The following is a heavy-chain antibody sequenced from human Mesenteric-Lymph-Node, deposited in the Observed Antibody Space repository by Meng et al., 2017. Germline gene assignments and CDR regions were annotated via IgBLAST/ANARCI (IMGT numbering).Heavy chain of an antibody. CDR3: ARTGPIAVAGFDY. V-gene: IGHV3-7*01. CDR1: GFTFSNYW. D-gene: IGHD6-19*01. J-gene: IGHJ4*02. Sequence: GESLKISCAASGFTFSNYWMNWVRQAPGKGLEWVANIKQDGSEKYYVDSVKGRFTISRDNAKNSLYLQMNSLRAEDTAVYYCARTGPIAVAGFDYWGQGTLVTVSS. CDR2: IKQDGSEK.